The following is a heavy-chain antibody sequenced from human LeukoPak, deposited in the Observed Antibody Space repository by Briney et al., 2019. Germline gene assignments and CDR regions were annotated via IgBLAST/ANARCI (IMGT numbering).Heavy chain of an antibody. J-gene: IGHJ4*02. V-gene: IGHV4-34*01. CDR1: GGSFSGYY. D-gene: IGHD5-12*01. CDR2: INHSGST. Sequence: PSETLSLTCAVYGGSFSGYYWSWIRQPPGKGLEWIGEINHSGSTNYNPPLKSRVTISVDTSKNQFSLKLSSVTAADTAVYYCARWLFDYWGQGTLVTVSS. CDR3: ARWLFDY.